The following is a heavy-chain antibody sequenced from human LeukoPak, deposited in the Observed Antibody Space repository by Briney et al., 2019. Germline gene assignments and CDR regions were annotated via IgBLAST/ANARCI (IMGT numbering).Heavy chain of an antibody. D-gene: IGHD6-13*01. V-gene: IGHV3-11*04. Sequence: GGSLRLSCAASGFTFSDYYMSWIRQAPGKGLEWVSYISSSGSTIYYADSVKGRFTVSRDNAKNSLYLQMSSLRAEDTAVYYCARVGYSSSSNFDYWGQGTLVTVSS. CDR3: ARVGYSSSSNFDY. CDR2: ISSSGSTI. J-gene: IGHJ4*02. CDR1: GFTFSDYY.